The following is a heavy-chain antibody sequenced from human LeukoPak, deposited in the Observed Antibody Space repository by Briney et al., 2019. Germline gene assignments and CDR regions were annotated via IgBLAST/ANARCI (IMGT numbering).Heavy chain of an antibody. D-gene: IGHD1-7*01. J-gene: IGHJ4*02. CDR1: GGSITSYY. CDR2: IKQDGSEK. Sequence: NPSETLSLTCTVSGGSITSYYWSWIRQPPGEGLEWVANIKQDGSEKYYVDSVKGRFTISRDNAKNSLYLQMSSLRAEDTAVYYCARESALAGTTLDYWGQGTLVTVSS. CDR3: ARESALAGTTLDY. V-gene: IGHV3-7*03.